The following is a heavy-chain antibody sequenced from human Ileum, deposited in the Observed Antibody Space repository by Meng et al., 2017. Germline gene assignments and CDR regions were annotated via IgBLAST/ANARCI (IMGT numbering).Heavy chain of an antibody. V-gene: IGHV3-73*02. CDR3: SSVDIASRSDS. Sequence: EVQLVESGGGLVQPGGSLKLSCAASGFTFSGSGIHWVRQASGQGLEWVGRVRSKANNYTTTYAASVNGRFTISRDDSKNTAYLEMNSLKTEDTAVYYCSSVDIASRSDSWGQGTLVTVSS. CDR1: GFTFSGSG. D-gene: IGHD5-12*01. CDR2: VRSKANNYTT. J-gene: IGHJ4*02.